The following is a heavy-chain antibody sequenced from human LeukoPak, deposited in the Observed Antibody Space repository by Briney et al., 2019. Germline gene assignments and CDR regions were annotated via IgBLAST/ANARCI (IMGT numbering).Heavy chain of an antibody. CDR3: ASRYCSGGSCYFDY. Sequence: GGSLRLSCAASGFTFTDYAMNWVRQAPGKGLEWVSYISGSGTTIYYADSVKGRFTISRDNPKNSLNLQMNSLRAEDSAVYYCASRYCSGGSCYFDYWGQGTLVTVSS. CDR1: GFTFTDYA. J-gene: IGHJ4*02. CDR2: ISGSGTTI. V-gene: IGHV3-11*01. D-gene: IGHD2-15*01.